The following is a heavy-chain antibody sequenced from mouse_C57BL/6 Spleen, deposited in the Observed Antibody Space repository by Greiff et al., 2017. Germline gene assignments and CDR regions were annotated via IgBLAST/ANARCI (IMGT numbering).Heavy chain of an antibody. CDR3: ARDMVDGYDEGFDY. J-gene: IGHJ2*01. CDR2: IDPSDSYT. V-gene: IGHV1-50*01. Sequence: VQLQQPGAELVKPGASVKLSCKASGYTFTSYWMQWVKQRPGQGLEWIGEIDPSDSYTNYNQKFKGKATLTVDTSSSTAYMQLSSLTSEDSAVYYCARDMVDGYDEGFDYWGQGTTLTVSS. D-gene: IGHD2-2*01. CDR1: GYTFTSYW.